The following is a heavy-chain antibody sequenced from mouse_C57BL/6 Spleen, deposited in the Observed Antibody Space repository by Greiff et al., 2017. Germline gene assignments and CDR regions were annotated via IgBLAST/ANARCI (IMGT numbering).Heavy chain of an antibody. V-gene: IGHV1-18*01. J-gene: IGHJ3*01. D-gene: IGHD2-3*01. CDR2: INPNNGGT. CDR3: ASFPYDGYLRFAY. CDR1: GYTFTDYN. Sequence: VQLQQSGPELVKPGASVKIPCKASGYTFTDYNMDWVKQSHGKSLEWIGDINPNNGGTIYNQKFKGKATLTVDKSSSTAYMELRSLTSEDTAVYYCASFPYDGYLRFAYWGQGTLVTVSA.